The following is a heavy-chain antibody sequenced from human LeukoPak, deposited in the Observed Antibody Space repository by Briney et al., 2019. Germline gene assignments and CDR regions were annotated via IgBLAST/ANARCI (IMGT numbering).Heavy chain of an antibody. Sequence: GGSLRLSCAASGFTFSSYGMHWVRRAPGKGLEWVAAIWYDGSNKFYVESVKGRVTVSRDNSKSALYLQMNSLRVDDTAVYYCARDPGQQHCNGVDVWGQGTTVTVSS. CDR2: IWYDGSNK. CDR3: ARDPGQQHCNGVDV. J-gene: IGHJ6*02. V-gene: IGHV3-33*08. D-gene: IGHD2-21*02. CDR1: GFTFSSYG.